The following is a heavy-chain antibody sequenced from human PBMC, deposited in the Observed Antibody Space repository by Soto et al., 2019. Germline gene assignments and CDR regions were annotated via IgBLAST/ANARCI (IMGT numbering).Heavy chain of an antibody. Sequence: SETLSLAWTVSGGSISSGDYYWSWIRQPRGKGREWIGYMYYSGSTYYNPSLKSRVTISVDTSKNQFSLKLSSVTAADTAVYYCARDLGIAVAGNWFDPWGQGTLVTVSS. CDR2: MYYSGST. J-gene: IGHJ5*02. D-gene: IGHD6-19*01. CDR1: GGSISSGDYY. V-gene: IGHV4-30-4*01. CDR3: ARDLGIAVAGNWFDP.